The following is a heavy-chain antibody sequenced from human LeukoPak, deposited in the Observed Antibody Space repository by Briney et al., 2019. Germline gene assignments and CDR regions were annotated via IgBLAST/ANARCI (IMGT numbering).Heavy chain of an antibody. CDR1: GYTFTGYY. V-gene: IGHV1-2*02. CDR2: INPNSGGT. J-gene: IGHJ5*02. Sequence: ASVKVSCKASGYTFTGYYMHWVRQAPGQGLEWMGWINPNSGGTNYAQKFQGRVTMTRDTSISTAYMELSRLRSDDTAVYYCARVGVSGWYDSWFDPWGQGTLVTVSS. D-gene: IGHD6-19*01. CDR3: ARVGVSGWYDSWFDP.